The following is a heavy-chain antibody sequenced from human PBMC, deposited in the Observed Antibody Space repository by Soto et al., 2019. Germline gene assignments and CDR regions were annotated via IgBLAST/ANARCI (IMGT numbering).Heavy chain of an antibody. D-gene: IGHD3-9*01. CDR1: GGSISNTDHF. CDR2: IYYTGTT. Sequence: QLQLRESGPGLVKSSETLSLTCTVSGGSISNTDHFWGWIRQPPGKGLEWIGSIYYTGTTYYSPSLKSRVTMSVDTSNNTFFLSLGSVTAADVAVYYCVRRVTYDILAPPCLRDKGGQGSLVIVSS. CDR3: VRRVTYDILAPPCLRDK. V-gene: IGHV4-39*01. J-gene: IGHJ4*02.